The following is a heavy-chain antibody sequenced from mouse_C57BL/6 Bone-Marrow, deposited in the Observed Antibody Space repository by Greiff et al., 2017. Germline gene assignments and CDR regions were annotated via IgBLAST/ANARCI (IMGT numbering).Heavy chain of an antibody. V-gene: IGHV1-20*01. D-gene: IGHD1-1*01. CDR2: INPYNGDT. J-gene: IGHJ4*01. CDR1: GYSFTGYF. Sequence: EVKLMESGPELVKPGDSVKISCKASGYSFTGYFMNWVMQSHGKSLEWIGRINPYNGDTFYNQKFKGKATLTVDKSSSTAHMELRSLTSEDSAVYYCARITTVGMDYWGQGTSVTVSS. CDR3: ARITTVGMDY.